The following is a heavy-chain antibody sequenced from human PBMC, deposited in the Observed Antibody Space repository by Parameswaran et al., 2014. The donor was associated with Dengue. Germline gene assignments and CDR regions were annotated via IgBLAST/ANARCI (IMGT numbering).Heavy chain of an antibody. CDR2: IYYSGST. Sequence: RWIRQPPGKGLEWIGYIYYSGSTYYNPSLKSRVTISVDTSKNQFSLKLSSVTAADTAVYYCARDTDGGRFDYWGQGTLVTVSS. CDR3: ARDTDGGRFDY. V-gene: IGHV4-30-4*01. J-gene: IGHJ4*02. D-gene: IGHD1-26*01.